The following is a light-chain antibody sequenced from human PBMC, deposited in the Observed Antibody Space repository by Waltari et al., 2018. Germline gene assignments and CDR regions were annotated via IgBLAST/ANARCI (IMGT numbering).Light chain of an antibody. J-gene: IGKJ1*01. CDR2: DAS. Sequence: CRASQSISRPLAWYQQKPGQAPRLLIYDASTRATGIPDRFSGSGSGTDFSLTISRLEPEDSAVYYCQQYVSLPATFGQGTKVEIK. V-gene: IGKV3-20*01. CDR1: QSISRP. CDR3: QQYVSLPAT.